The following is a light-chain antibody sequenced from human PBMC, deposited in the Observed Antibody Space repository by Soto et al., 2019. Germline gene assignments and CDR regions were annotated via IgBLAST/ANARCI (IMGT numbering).Light chain of an antibody. CDR3: SSYTRSREKV. Sequence: QSALTQPASVSGSPGQSITISCTGTSSDVGGYNYVSWYQQYPGKAPKLMIHDVSNRPSGVSNRFSGSKSGNTASLTISGLQADDEAAYYCSSYTRSREKVFGTGTKLTVL. CDR1: SSDVGGYNY. CDR2: DVS. J-gene: IGLJ1*01. V-gene: IGLV2-14*01.